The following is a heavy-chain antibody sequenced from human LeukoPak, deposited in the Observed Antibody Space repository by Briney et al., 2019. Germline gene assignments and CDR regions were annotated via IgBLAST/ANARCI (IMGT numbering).Heavy chain of an antibody. V-gene: IGHV3-53*01. CDR3: ARDYLLIAVAGINNWFDP. J-gene: IGHJ5*02. Sequence: GGSLRLSCAASGFTVSSNYMSWVRQAPGKGLEWVSITYSDVNTNYADSVKGRFTISRDNSKNTLSLQMNSLRAEDTAVYYCARDYLLIAVAGINNWFDPWGQGTLVTVSS. D-gene: IGHD6-19*01. CDR2: TYSDVNT. CDR1: GFTVSSNY.